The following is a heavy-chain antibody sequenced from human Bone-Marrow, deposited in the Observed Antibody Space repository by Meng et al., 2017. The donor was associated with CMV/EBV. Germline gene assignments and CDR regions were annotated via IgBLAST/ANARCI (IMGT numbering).Heavy chain of an antibody. V-gene: IGHV1-18*01. CDR2: ISAYSGNT. J-gene: IGHJ4*02. CDR1: GYTFTNYG. D-gene: IGHD3-10*01. CDR3: ARDWEDYYGSKRAFDF. Sequence: SGYTFTNYGITWQGQAPGHGLERMGRISAYSGNTDFEGKFKGGVTMNTDTSTNTVFMDLRSLRSDDTAVYYCARDWEDYYGSKRAFDFWGQGTLVTVSS.